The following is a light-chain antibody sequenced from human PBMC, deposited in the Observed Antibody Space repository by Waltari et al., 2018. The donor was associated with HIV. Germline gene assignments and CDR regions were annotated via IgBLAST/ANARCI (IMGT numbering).Light chain of an antibody. J-gene: IGKJ4*01. Sequence: EVVMTQSPATLSVSPGERATLSCRASQGVSINLAWHQQKPGQAPRLLIYGASTRATGIPARFSGSGAGTEFTLTISSLQYEDFAVYYCQQYNDWPLTFGGGTKVEIK. CDR3: QQYNDWPLT. CDR2: GAS. V-gene: IGKV3-15*01. CDR1: QGVSIN.